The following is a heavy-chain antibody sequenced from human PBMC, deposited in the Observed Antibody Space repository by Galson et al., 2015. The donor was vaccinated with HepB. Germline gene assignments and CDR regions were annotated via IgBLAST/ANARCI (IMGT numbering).Heavy chain of an antibody. CDR2: INPSDGGT. CDR1: GNTFSSYY. Sequence: SVKVSCKASGNTFSSYYVHWVRQAPGQGLEWMGIINPSDGGTTYAQKFQGRVSMTRDTSTSTVYMEVSSLRYDDTAVYYCARDSGPLVGGYYYALDVWGQGTTVIVS. D-gene: IGHD1-26*01. V-gene: IGHV1-46*01. J-gene: IGHJ6*02. CDR3: ARDSGPLVGGYYYALDV.